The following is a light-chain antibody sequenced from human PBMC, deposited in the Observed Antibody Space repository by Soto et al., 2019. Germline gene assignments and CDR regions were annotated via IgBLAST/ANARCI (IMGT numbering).Light chain of an antibody. J-gene: IGLJ3*02. V-gene: IGLV2-14*01. Sequence: QSALTQPASVSGPRGQSITITCIGTSSDIGSYNYVSWYQQHPGEAPNVIIYGVRNRPAGVSNRFSGSKSGNTASLTISGLQGEDEADYYCTSYTTSSSWVFGGGTKLTVL. CDR2: GVR. CDR3: TSYTTSSSWV. CDR1: SSDIGSYNY.